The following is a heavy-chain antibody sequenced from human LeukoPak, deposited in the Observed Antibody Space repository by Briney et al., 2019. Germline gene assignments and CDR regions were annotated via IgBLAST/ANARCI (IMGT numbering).Heavy chain of an antibody. J-gene: IGHJ4*02. Sequence: PSETLSLTCTVSGGSISSYYWSWIRQPPGKGPEWIGYIYYSGSTNYNPSLKSRVTISVDTSKNQFSLKLSSVTAADTAVYYCARGTWGYDSSYDYWGQGTLVTVSS. CDR3: ARGTWGYDSSYDY. CDR2: IYYSGST. CDR1: GGSISSYY. D-gene: IGHD3-22*01. V-gene: IGHV4-59*01.